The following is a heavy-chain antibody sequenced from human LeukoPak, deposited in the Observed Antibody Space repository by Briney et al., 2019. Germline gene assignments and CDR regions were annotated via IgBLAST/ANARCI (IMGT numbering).Heavy chain of an antibody. CDR2: ISPTGGT. V-gene: IGHV4-4*09. CDR3: ARDPGYSSFDL. Sequence: SETLSLTCSVSGGSISSYYWSWIRQPPGKGLEWIGYISPTGGTNYNPSLTSRVTVSVDTSKNFFSLNLDPVTAADTAVYCCARDPGYSSFDLWGQGTQVTVSS. J-gene: IGHJ4*02. CDR1: GGSISSYY. D-gene: IGHD5-12*01.